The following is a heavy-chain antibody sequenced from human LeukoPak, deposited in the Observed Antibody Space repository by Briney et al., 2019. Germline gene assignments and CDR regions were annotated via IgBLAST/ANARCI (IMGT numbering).Heavy chain of an antibody. J-gene: IGHJ3*02. CDR1: GGSISSYY. CDR3: ARGLKYSYGSIDAFDI. D-gene: IGHD5-18*01. Sequence: SETLSLTCTVSGGSISSYYWSWIRQPAGKGLEWIGRIYTSGSTNYNPSLKSRVTMSVDTSKNQFSLKLSSVTAADTAVYYCARGLKYSYGSIDAFDIWGQGTMVTVSS. V-gene: IGHV4-4*07. CDR2: IYTSGST.